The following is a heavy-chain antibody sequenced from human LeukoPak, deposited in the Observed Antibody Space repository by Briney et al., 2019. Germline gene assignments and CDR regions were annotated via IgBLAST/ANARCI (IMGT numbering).Heavy chain of an antibody. CDR2: INPYHGKT. CDR1: GYTFTSYG. V-gene: IGHV1-18*01. Sequence: ASVKVSCKASGYTFTSYGISWVRQAPGQGLEWMGWINPYHGKTKYAQKLQGRVTMTTDTSTNTAHMELRSLTSDDTAVYFCARDRIAAAVLDFWGQGTLVTVSS. J-gene: IGHJ4*02. CDR3: ARDRIAAAVLDF. D-gene: IGHD6-13*01.